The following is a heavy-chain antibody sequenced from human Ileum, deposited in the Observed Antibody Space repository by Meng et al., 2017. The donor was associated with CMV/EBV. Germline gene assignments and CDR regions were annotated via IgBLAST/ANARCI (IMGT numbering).Heavy chain of an antibody. J-gene: IGHJ4*02. V-gene: IGHV3-7*01. CDR3: ARGGGRYEY. Sequence: GGSLRLSCVASGFTFSIYGMSWVRQGPGKGLEWVANIKEEGTEKEHVDSVKGRFSISRDNAKNSLYLEMKSLRAEDTAVYYCARGGGRYEYWGQGTLVTVSS. CDR2: IKEEGTEK. CDR1: GFTFSIYG. D-gene: IGHD6-19*01.